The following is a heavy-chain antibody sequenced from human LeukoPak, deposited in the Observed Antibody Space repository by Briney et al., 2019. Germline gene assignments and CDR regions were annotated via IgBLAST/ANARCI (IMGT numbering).Heavy chain of an antibody. D-gene: IGHD4-11*01. J-gene: IGHJ4*02. V-gene: IGHV3-20*04. CDR3: AKPRRGTITTGPAYTH. Sequence: PGGSLRLSCAASGFTFDDYGMSWVRQAPGKGLEWVSGINWNGGSTGYADSVKGRFTISRDNAKNSLYLQMNSLRAEDTALYYCAKPRRGTITTGPAYTHWGQGTLVTVSS. CDR2: INWNGGST. CDR1: GFTFDDYG.